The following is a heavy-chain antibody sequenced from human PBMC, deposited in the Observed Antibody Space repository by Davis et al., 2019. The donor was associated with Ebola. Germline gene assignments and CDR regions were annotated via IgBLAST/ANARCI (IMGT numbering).Heavy chain of an antibody. J-gene: IGHJ6*02. V-gene: IGHV1-3*01. Sequence: ASVKVSCKASGYTFTSYAMHWVRQAPGQRLEWMGWINAGNGNTKYSQKFQGRVTITADKSTSTAYMELSSLRSEDTAVYYCARDFGDFGMDVWGQGTTVTVSS. CDR1: GYTFTSYA. CDR2: INAGNGNT. D-gene: IGHD3-16*01. CDR3: ARDFGDFGMDV.